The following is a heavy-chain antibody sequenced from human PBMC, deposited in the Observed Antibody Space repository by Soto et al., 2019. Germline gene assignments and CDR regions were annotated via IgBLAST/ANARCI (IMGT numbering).Heavy chain of an antibody. CDR2: IVVGSGKT. J-gene: IGHJ4*02. CDR3: AASAMTTVTTIGY. Sequence: ASVKVSCKASGLAFASSAMQWVRQARGQRLEWIGWIVVGSGKTNYAQKFQERVTITRDMSTSTAYMELSSLRSEDTAVYYCAASAMTTVTTIGYWGQGTLVTVSS. CDR1: GLAFASSA. V-gene: IGHV1-58*02. D-gene: IGHD4-17*01.